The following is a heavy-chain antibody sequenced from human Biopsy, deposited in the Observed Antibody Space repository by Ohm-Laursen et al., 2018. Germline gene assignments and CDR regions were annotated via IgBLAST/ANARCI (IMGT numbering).Heavy chain of an antibody. J-gene: IGHJ5*02. CDR2: IFDRGTT. D-gene: IGHD1-14*01. CDR1: GDSISRSY. CDR3: ARDRDRRGWFDP. Sequence: SDTLSLTCTLSGDSISRSYWSWIRQSPGKGLEWVGHIFDRGTTNYSPSLKSRVTMSVDTSKNKFSLRVSSVTAADTAVYYCARDRDRRGWFDPWGQGTLVTVSS. V-gene: IGHV4-59*12.